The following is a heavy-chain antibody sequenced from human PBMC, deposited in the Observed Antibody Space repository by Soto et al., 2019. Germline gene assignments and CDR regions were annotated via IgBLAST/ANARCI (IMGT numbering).Heavy chain of an antibody. CDR2: ISSYNTYI. D-gene: IGHD4-17*01. CDR3: VRGDYGDYTFYH. J-gene: IGHJ4*02. V-gene: IGHV3-21*01. CDR1: GFTFSDYS. Sequence: PGGSLRLSCAASGFTFSDYSMNWVRQAPGRGLDNISSISSYNTYIYHADSVKGRFTVSRDNAKNSLYLQMNSLRVDDTAVYYCVRGDYGDYTFYHWGQGTLVPVSS.